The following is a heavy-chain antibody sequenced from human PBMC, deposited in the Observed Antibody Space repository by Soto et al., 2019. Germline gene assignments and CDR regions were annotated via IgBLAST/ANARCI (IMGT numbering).Heavy chain of an antibody. V-gene: IGHV1-46*03. D-gene: IGHD2-21*02. Sequence: QVQLVQSGAEVKKPGASVKVSCKASGNTFSNYYIHWVRQAPGQGLEWMGTINPSGGHTTYAQKFLGRVTXTXXXSXSTLYMELTSLRSEDTAVYFCARGGHVVVVTAAFDYWGQGTLVTVSS. CDR1: GNTFSNYY. J-gene: IGHJ4*02. CDR2: INPSGGHT. CDR3: ARGGHVVVVTAAFDY.